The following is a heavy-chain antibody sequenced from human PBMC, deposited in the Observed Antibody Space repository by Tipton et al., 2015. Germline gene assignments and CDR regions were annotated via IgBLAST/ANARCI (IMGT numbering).Heavy chain of an antibody. V-gene: IGHV4-4*02. CDR3: ARDIVVVPAATWDAFDI. Sequence: SLRLSCSVSGGSIRSGDHSWNWVRQPPGKGLEWIGEINHSGSTNYNPSLKGRVTISVHTSKNQFSLKLSSVTAADTAVYYCARDIVVVPAATWDAFDIWGQGTMVAVSS. CDR1: GGSIRSGDHS. D-gene: IGHD2-2*01. CDR2: INHSGST. J-gene: IGHJ3*02.